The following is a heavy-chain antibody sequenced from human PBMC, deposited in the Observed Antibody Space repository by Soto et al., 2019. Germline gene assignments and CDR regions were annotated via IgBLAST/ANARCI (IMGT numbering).Heavy chain of an antibody. CDR1: GFTFSSYS. D-gene: IGHD2-2*01. V-gene: IGHV3-21*01. CDR2: ISSSSSYI. Sequence: GGSLRLSCAASGFTFSSYSMNWVRQAPGKGLEWVSSISSSSSYIYYADSVKGRFTISRDNAKNSLYLQMNSLRAEDTAVYYCARAAIVVLPAAMGYYYYYMDVWGKGTTVTVSS. CDR3: ARAAIVVLPAAMGYYYYYMDV. J-gene: IGHJ6*03.